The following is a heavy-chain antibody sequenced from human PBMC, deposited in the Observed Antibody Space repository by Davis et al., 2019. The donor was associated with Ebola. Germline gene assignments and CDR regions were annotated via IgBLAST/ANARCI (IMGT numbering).Heavy chain of an antibody. CDR1: GYTFTSYG. V-gene: IGHV1-18*01. Sequence: ASVRVSCKASGYTFTSYGISWVRQAPGQGLEWMGWISAYNGNTNYAQKLQGRVTMTTDTSTSTAYMELRSLRSDDTAVYYCARDSTVTTLDVAFDIWGQGTMVTVSS. CDR3: ARDSTVTTLDVAFDI. CDR2: ISAYNGNT. D-gene: IGHD4-17*01. J-gene: IGHJ3*02.